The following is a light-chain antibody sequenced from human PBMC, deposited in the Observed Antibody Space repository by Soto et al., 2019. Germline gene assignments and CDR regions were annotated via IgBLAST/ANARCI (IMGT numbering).Light chain of an antibody. CDR2: EVS. CDR3: CSYAGSYIFYV. J-gene: IGLJ1*01. Sequence: QSVLTQPASVSGSPGQSITISCTGTSSDVGGYNYVSWYQQHPGKAPKLMIYEVSYRPSGVSNRFSGSKSGNTASLTISGLQAEDEADYYCCSYAGSYIFYVFGTGTKVTVL. V-gene: IGLV2-14*01. CDR1: SSDVGGYNY.